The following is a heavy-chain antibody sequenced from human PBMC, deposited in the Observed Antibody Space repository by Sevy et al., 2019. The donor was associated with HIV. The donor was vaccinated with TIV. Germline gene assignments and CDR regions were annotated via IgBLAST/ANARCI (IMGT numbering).Heavy chain of an antibody. J-gene: IGHJ4*02. Sequence: GGSLGPSCAALGFTFSGYVMPWVRQAPGKGLEWVALIWYDGTIKYYADSVKGRFTISRDNSKDTLFLQMNSLTPEDTAVYYCARGGGYCGGDCYSIDYWGQGALVTVSS. CDR3: ARGGGYCGGDCYSIDY. CDR1: GFTFSGYV. CDR2: IWYDGTIK. V-gene: IGHV3-30*02. D-gene: IGHD2-21*02.